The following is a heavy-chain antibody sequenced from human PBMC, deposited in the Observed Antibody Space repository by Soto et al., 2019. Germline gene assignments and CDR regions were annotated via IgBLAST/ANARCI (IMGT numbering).Heavy chain of an antibody. CDR3: ARERQPPYAFDI. CDR1: GFTFSSYA. Sequence: PGGSLRLSCAASGFTFSSYAMSWVRQAPGKGLEWVSVIYSGGSTYYADSVKGRFIISRDESKNTLYLHLSSLRAEDTAVYYCARERQPPYAFDIWGPGTMVTVSS. D-gene: IGHD6-13*01. J-gene: IGHJ3*02. CDR2: IYSGGST. V-gene: IGHV3-66*01.